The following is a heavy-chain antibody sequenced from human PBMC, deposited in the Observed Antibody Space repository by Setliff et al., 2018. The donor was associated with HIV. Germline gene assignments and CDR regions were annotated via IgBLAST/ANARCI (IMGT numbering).Heavy chain of an antibody. CDR1: GYTFTSYA. V-gene: IGHV1-3*01. J-gene: IGHJ4*02. D-gene: IGHD3-22*01. Sequence: ASVKVSCKASGYTFTSYAINWVRQAPGQSLEWMAWINGGNGDTKYSQKFQGRVTMTRDTSTSTVYMELSSLRSEDTAVYYCAMSYTDTSGYLNWGQGTLVTVSS. CDR3: AMSYTDTSGYLN. CDR2: INGGNGDT.